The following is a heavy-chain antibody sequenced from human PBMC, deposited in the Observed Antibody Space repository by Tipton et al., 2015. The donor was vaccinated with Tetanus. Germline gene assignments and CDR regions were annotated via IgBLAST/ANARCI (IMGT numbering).Heavy chain of an antibody. CDR3: ARSAHFASWYD. J-gene: IGHJ4*02. Sequence: SLRLSCAASGFNFSTNSMNWVRQAPGKGLEWIAYISSGSSIIFYADAVRGRFFISRDNTKNSRSLQMNSLKDDDTAVYYCARSAHFASWYDWGPGTRVTVSS. CDR2: ISSGSSII. CDR1: GFNFSTNS. D-gene: IGHD6-13*01. V-gene: IGHV3-48*02.